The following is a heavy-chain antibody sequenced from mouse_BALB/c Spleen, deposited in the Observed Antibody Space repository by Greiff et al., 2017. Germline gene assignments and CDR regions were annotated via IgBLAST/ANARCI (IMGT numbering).Heavy chain of an antibody. Sequence: EVQVVESGGGLVKPGGSLKLSCAASGFTFSDYYMYWVRQTPEKRLEWVATISDGGSYTYYPDSVKGRFTISRDNAKNTLYLQMSSLKSEDTAMYYCARGLLYAMDYWGQGTSVTVSS. J-gene: IGHJ4*01. D-gene: IGHD1-2*01. CDR3: ARGLLYAMDY. CDR2: ISDGGSYT. V-gene: IGHV5-4*02. CDR1: GFTFSDYY.